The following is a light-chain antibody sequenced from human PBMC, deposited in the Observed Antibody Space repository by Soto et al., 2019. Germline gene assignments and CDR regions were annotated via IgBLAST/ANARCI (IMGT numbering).Light chain of an antibody. Sequence: QSALTQPASVSGSPAQSITISCTGASSDVGSYNLVSWYQQHPSKAPKLMIYEGSKRPSGVSNRFSGSKSGNTASLTISGLQAEDEANYYCCSYAGSNTPVVFGGGTKLTVL. J-gene: IGLJ2*01. CDR3: CSYAGSNTPVV. V-gene: IGLV2-23*01. CDR2: EGS. CDR1: SSDVGSYNL.